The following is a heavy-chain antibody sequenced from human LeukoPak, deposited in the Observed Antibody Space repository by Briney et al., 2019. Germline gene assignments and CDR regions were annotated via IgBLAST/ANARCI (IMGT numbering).Heavy chain of an antibody. CDR2: INHSGST. D-gene: IGHD3-22*01. J-gene: IGHJ3*02. V-gene: IGHV4-34*01. CDR3: ARGPYSYDSSGAFDI. CDR1: GGSFSGYY. Sequence: PSETLSLTCAVYGGSFSGYYWSWIRQPQGKGLEWIGEINHSGSTNYNPSLKSRVTISVDTSKNQFSLKLSSVTAADTAVYFCARGPYSYDSSGAFDIWGQGTMVTVSS.